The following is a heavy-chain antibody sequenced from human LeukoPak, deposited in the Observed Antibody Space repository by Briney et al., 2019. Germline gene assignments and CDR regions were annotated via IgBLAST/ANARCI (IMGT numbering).Heavy chain of an antibody. J-gene: IGHJ4*02. CDR1: GFTFSSYW. CDR2: ISYDGSNK. CDR3: AKDGVIYYYDSSGYGGLDY. D-gene: IGHD3-22*01. Sequence: PGGSLRLSCAASGFTFSSYWRSWVRQAPGKGLEWVAVISYDGSNKYYADSVKGRFTISRDNSKNTLYLQMNSLRAEDTAVYYCAKDGVIYYYDSSGYGGLDYWGQGTLVTVSS. V-gene: IGHV3-30*18.